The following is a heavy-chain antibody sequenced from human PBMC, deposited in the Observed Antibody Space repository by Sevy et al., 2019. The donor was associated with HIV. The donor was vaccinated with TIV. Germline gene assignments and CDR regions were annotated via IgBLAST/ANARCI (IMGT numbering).Heavy chain of an antibody. Sequence: ASVKVCCKASGYTITTYYMHWVRQAPGQGLEWMGIINPSGGDTDYAQKFQGRVTLTRDTSTSTVYMELSSLKSEDTAVYYCAREKWFKFFDYRGQGTLVTVSS. J-gene: IGHJ4*02. CDR2: INPSGGDT. CDR1: GYTITTYY. D-gene: IGHD3-10*01. CDR3: AREKWFKFFDY. V-gene: IGHV1-46*01.